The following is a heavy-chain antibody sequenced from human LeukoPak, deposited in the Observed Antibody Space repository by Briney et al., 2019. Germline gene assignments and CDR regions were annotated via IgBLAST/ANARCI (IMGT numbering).Heavy chain of an antibody. V-gene: IGHV3-23*01. Sequence: PGGSLRLSCAASGFTFRNSAMSWVRQAPWKGLEWVSSISGSGANTYYADSVKGRFTISRDNSKNTLYLQMNSLRAEDTAVYYCAKAPTSYCSSSSCYEGASDYWGQGTLVTVSS. D-gene: IGHD2-2*01. J-gene: IGHJ4*02. CDR1: GFTFRNSA. CDR3: AKAPTSYCSSSSCYEGASDY. CDR2: ISGSGANT.